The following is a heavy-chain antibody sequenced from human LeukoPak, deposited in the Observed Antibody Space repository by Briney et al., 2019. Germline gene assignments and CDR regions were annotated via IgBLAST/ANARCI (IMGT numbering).Heavy chain of an antibody. Sequence: PGGSLRLSCVASGFSFSNYGMHWVRQAPGKGLEWVAYISYDGNNEYYADSVKGRFTISRDNSRNTLHLQMNSLRAEDTAVYDCAKDRSTGWYGGFGYWGQGTLVTVSS. CDR1: GFSFSNYG. CDR3: AKDRSTGWYGGFGY. J-gene: IGHJ4*02. D-gene: IGHD6-19*01. CDR2: ISYDGNNE. V-gene: IGHV3-30*18.